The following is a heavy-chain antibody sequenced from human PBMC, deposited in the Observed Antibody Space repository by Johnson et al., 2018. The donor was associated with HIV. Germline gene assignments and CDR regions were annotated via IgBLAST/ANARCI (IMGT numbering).Heavy chain of an antibody. CDR3: ARGEGADCGGDCYYAFDI. D-gene: IGHD2-21*02. CDR1: GFTVSSKY. CDR2: IYTGGNA. J-gene: IGHJ3*02. Sequence: VQLVESGGGLIQPGGSLRLSCAASGFTVSSKYMSWVRQAPGKGLEWVSVIYTGGNAYYADSVKGRFTISRHNSKNTLYLQVDSLRVEDTAVYYCARGEGADCGGDCYYAFDIWGQGTMVTVSS. V-gene: IGHV3-53*01.